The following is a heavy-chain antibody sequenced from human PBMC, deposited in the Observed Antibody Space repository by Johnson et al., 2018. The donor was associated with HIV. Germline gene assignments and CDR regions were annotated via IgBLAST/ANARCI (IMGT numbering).Heavy chain of an antibody. V-gene: IGHV3-7*01. CDR3: ARDLRTPGSGWGVDAFDI. J-gene: IGHJ3*02. CDR2: IKQDGSEK. CDR1: GFTLSNYW. Sequence: VQLVESGGGLVQPGGSLRLSCAASGFTLSNYWTAWVRQAPGKGLEWVANIKQDGSEKYYVDSVKGRFTISRDNAKNSLYLQLNSLRAEDTAVYYCARDLRTPGSGWGVDAFDIWRQGTMVTVSS. D-gene: IGHD6-19*01.